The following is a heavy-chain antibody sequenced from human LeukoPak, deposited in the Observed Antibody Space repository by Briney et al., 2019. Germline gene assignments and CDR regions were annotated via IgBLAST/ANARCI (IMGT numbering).Heavy chain of an antibody. D-gene: IGHD5-24*01. CDR3: ANNVETATFDY. CDR2: ISSSSSYI. CDR1: GFTFSSYS. J-gene: IGHJ4*02. V-gene: IGHV3-21*01. Sequence: GGSLRLSCAASGFTFSSYSMNWVRQAPGKGLEWVSSISSSSSYIYYADSVKGRFTISRDNTKNSLYLQMNSLRAEDTAVYYCANNVETATFDYWGQGTLVTVSS.